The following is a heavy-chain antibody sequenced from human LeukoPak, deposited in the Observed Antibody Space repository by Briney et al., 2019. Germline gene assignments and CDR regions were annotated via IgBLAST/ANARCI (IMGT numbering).Heavy chain of an antibody. CDR2: ISGSGGST. J-gene: IGHJ5*01. Sequence: PGGSLRLSCAASGFIFSSYAMGWVRQGPGKGLEWVSGISGSGGSTYYADSVKGRFTISRDNSKNTLYLQMNSLRADDTAVYYCAMGLCRGDSCPPDSWGQGTLVTVSS. V-gene: IGHV3-23*01. CDR1: GFIFSSYA. D-gene: IGHD2-15*01. CDR3: AMGLCRGDSCPPDS.